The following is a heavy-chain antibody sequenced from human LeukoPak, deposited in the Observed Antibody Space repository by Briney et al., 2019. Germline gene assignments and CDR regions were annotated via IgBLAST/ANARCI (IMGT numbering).Heavy chain of an antibody. CDR1: GGSISSSSYY. CDR2: IYYSGST. CDR3: ARVTKIAARRLYYFDY. D-gene: IGHD6-6*01. J-gene: IGHJ4*02. Sequence: SETLSLTCTVSGGSISSSSYYWGWIRQPPGKGLEWIGSIYYSGSTYYNPSLKSRVTISVDTSKNQFSLKLSSVTAADTAVYYCARVTKIAARRLYYFDYWGQGTLVTVSS. V-gene: IGHV4-39*07.